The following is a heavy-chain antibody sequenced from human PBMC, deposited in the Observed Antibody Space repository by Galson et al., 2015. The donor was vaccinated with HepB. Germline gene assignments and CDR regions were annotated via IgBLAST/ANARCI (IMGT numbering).Heavy chain of an antibody. CDR3: ARSGSWPLLEAFDI. D-gene: IGHD6-13*01. Sequence: SVKVSCKASGYTFTSYGISWVRQAPGQGLEWMGWISAYNGNTNYAQKLQGRVTMTTDTSTSTAYMELRSLRSGDTAVYYCARSGSWPLLEAFDIWGQGTMVTVSS. CDR1: GYTFTSYG. CDR2: ISAYNGNT. V-gene: IGHV1-18*01. J-gene: IGHJ3*02.